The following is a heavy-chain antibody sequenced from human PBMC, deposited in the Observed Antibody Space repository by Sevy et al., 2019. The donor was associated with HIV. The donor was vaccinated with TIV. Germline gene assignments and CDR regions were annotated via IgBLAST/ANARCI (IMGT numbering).Heavy chain of an antibody. CDR2: INPKDGGT. D-gene: IGHD3-10*01. Sequence: ASVKVSCKASGYLFSGYYVHWVRQAPGQGLEWMGWINPKDGGTNYAQKFQGRVTMTTDTSISTAYLELNRLTSGDTAMFYCSRSVYGSGTYLNDYWGQGTLITVSS. CDR1: GYLFSGYY. CDR3: SRSVYGSGTYLNDY. J-gene: IGHJ4*02. V-gene: IGHV1-2*02.